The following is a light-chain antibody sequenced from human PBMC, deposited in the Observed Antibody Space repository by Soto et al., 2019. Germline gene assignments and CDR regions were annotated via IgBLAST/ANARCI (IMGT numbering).Light chain of an antibody. CDR3: QHYGSSPRT. V-gene: IGKV3-20*01. CDR1: HSVSSIY. J-gene: IGKJ1*01. Sequence: EIVLTQSPGTLSLSPGERTTLSCRASHSVSSIYLAWYQQKPGQAPRLLIYGASSRAPGIPDRFTGSGSGTDFTLTISRLEPEDFAVYYCQHYGSSPRTFGQGTKVEIK. CDR2: GAS.